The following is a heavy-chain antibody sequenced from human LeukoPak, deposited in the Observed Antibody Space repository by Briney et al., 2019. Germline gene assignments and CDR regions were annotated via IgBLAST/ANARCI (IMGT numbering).Heavy chain of an antibody. CDR3: VKDLVDRAFTRGFDV. CDR1: GFSLTTNA. J-gene: IGHJ3*01. Sequence: GGSLRLSCAASGFSLTTNAMNWVRQAPGEGLERVSGISDSGDKTYYADSVKGRFTISRANHKNTLYLEMSSLGAEDAAVYYCVKDLVDRAFTRGFDVWGQGPVVTVSS. V-gene: IGHV3-23*01. D-gene: IGHD3-10*01. CDR2: ISDSGDKT.